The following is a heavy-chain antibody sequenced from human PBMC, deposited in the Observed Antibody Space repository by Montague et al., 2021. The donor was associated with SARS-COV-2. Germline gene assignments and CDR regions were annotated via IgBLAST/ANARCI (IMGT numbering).Heavy chain of an antibody. V-gene: IGHV4-4*07. CDR1: GDSITNHY. Sequence: SETLSLTCSVSGDSITNHYWSWIRQPAGKGLEWIGRMHFTGKTNSSPFFSSRLPMSADTSKNQFSLKLTSVTAADTAMYFCASARFDFGAGRQGTIDFWGQGTLVTVSS. J-gene: IGHJ4*02. CDR3: ASARFDFGAGRQGTIDF. CDR2: MHFTGKT. D-gene: IGHD4/OR15-4a*01.